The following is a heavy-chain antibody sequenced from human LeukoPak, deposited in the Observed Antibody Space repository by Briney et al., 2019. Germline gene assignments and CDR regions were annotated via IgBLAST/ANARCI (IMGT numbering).Heavy chain of an antibody. Sequence: SETLSLTCTVSGGSISSYYWSWIRQPAGRGLEWIGRIYTSGSTNYNPSLKSRVTMSVDTSKTQFSLKLSSVTAADTAVYYCARNRPTPEMVRGPINYHYYYYYMDVWGKGTTVTVSS. J-gene: IGHJ6*03. CDR3: ARNRPTPEMVRGPINYHYYYYYMDV. CDR1: GGSISSYY. CDR2: IYTSGST. D-gene: IGHD3-10*01. V-gene: IGHV4-4*07.